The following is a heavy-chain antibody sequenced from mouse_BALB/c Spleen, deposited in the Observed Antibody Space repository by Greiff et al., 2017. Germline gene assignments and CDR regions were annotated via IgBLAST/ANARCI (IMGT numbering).Heavy chain of an antibody. CDR1: GYTFTDYA. D-gene: IGHD3-3*01. J-gene: IGHJ1*01. CDR2: ISTYYGDA. Sequence: VKLMESGAELVRPGVSVKISCKGSGYTFTDYAMHWVKQSHAKSLEWIGVISTYYGDASYNQKFKGKATMTVDKSSSTAYMELARLTSEDSAIYYCARIWDSGYFDVWGAGTTVTVSS. V-gene: IGHV1S137*01. CDR3: ARIWDSGYFDV.